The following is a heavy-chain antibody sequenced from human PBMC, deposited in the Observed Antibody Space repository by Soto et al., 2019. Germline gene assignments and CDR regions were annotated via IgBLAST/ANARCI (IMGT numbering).Heavy chain of an antibody. Sequence: EVQLVESGGGLVQPGRSLRLSCTGSGFTLGAYAMSWVRQAPGKGLEWVGSIRSRAYGGTTEYAASVKGRFTISRDASKSIVYLQMDSLKTEDTAMYFCATYRLAADLSDFDYCSQGTLVTVSS. V-gene: IGHV3-49*04. CDR3: ATYRLAADLSDFDY. D-gene: IGHD6-25*01. J-gene: IGHJ4*02. CDR1: GFTLGAYA. CDR2: IRSRAYGGTT.